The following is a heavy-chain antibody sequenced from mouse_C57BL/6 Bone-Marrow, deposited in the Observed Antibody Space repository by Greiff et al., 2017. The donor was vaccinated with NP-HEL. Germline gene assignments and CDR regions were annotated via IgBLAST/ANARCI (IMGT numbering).Heavy chain of an antibody. Sequence: QVQLQQSGAELARPGASVKMSCKASGYTFTSYTMHWVKQRPGQGLEWIGYINPSSGYTKYNQKFKDKATLTADKSSSTAYMQLSSLTSEDSAVYDCGWVRDMDDWGQGTSVTVSS. CDR2: INPSSGYT. CDR1: GYTFTSYT. CDR3: GWVRDMDD. V-gene: IGHV1-4*01. D-gene: IGHD2-2*01. J-gene: IGHJ4*01.